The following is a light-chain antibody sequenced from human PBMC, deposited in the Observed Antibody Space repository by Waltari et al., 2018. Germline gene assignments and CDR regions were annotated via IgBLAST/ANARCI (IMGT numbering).Light chain of an antibody. V-gene: IGKV3-20*01. CDR1: QSVGGSS. J-gene: IGKJ1*01. CDR3: QQYGSARAWT. CDR2: AAS. Sequence: DIVLTQSPGTLSLSPGERATLSCRASQSVGGSSLALYQQKPGQAPRLLIYAASTRATGIPDRFSGSGSGTDFTLTINKLEPEDFAVYYCQQYGSARAWTFGQGTKVEIK.